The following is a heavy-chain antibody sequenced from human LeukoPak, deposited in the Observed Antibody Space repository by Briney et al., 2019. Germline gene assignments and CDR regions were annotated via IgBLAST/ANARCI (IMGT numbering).Heavy chain of an antibody. J-gene: IGHJ3*02. CDR1: GGSISSYY. CDR2: IYYSGST. D-gene: IGHD3-22*01. Sequence: PSETLSLTCTVSGGSISSYYWSWIRQPPGKGLERIGYIYYSGSTNYNPSLKSRVTISVDTSKNQFSLKLSSVTAADTAVYYCARYGYYDSSGSAFGIWGQGTMVTVSS. V-gene: IGHV4-59*08. CDR3: ARYGYYDSSGSAFGI.